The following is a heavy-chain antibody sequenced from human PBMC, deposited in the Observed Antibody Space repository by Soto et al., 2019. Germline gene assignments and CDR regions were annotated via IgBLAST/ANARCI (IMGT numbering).Heavy chain of an antibody. Sequence: GSLRLSCAASGFTFSSYWMHWVRQAPGKGLVWVSRINSDGSSTSYADSVKGRFTISRDNAKNTLYLQMNSLRAEDTAVYYCARGSYYDFWSGDRGAFDIWGQGTMVTVSS. CDR2: INSDGSST. D-gene: IGHD3-3*01. J-gene: IGHJ3*02. CDR3: ARGSYYDFWSGDRGAFDI. V-gene: IGHV3-74*01. CDR1: GFTFSSYW.